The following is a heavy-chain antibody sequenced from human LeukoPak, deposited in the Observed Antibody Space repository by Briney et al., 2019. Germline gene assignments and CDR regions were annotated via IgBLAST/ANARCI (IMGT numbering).Heavy chain of an antibody. V-gene: IGHV3-30-3*01. J-gene: IGHJ4*02. CDR1: GFTFSSYA. CDR2: ISYDGSNK. D-gene: IGHD6-13*01. CDR3: ARGLQLVPLYYFDY. Sequence: GGSLRLSCAASGFTFSSYAMHWVRQAPGKGLEWVAVISYDGSNKYYADSVKGRFTISRDNSKNTLYLQMNSLRAEDTAVYYCARGLQLVPLYYFDYWGQGTLVTVSS.